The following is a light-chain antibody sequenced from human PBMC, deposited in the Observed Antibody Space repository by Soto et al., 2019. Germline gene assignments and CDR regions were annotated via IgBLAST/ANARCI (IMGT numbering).Light chain of an antibody. V-gene: IGLV2-23*01. CDR3: CSYAGRSTWDVV. CDR1: SSDVGGSGL. Sequence: QSALTQPASLSGSPGQSITISCTGTSSDVGGSGLASWYQFHPGKAPKLLIFEGFKRPSGISNRFSGSKSGSTASLTISGLQAEDEADYYCCSYAGRSTWDVVFGGGTKLTVL. CDR2: EGF. J-gene: IGLJ2*01.